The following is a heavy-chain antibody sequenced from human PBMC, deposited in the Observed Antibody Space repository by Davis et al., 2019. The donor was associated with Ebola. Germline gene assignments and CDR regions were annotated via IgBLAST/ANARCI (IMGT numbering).Heavy chain of an antibody. D-gene: IGHD4-11*01. CDR3: ARVRYSKRGWFDY. CDR1: GGSISSYY. V-gene: IGHV4-59*12. Sequence: PSETLSLTCTVSGGSISSYYWSWIRQPPGKGLEWIGYIYYSGSTNYNPSLKSRVTISVDTSKNQFSLKLSSVTAADTAVYYCARVRYSKRGWFDYWGQGTLVTVSS. J-gene: IGHJ4*02. CDR2: IYYSGST.